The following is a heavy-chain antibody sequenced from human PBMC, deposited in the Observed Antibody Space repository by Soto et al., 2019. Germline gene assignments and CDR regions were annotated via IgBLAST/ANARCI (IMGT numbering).Heavy chain of an antibody. D-gene: IGHD3-10*01. J-gene: IGHJ6*02. CDR2: TYYRSKWYN. V-gene: IGHV6-1*01. CDR1: GDSVSSNSAA. CDR3: ARDSVGSMVPSYGMDV. Sequence: KQSQTLSLTCAISGDSVSSNSAAWNWIRQSPSRGLEWLGRTYYRSKWYNDYAVSVKSRITINPDTSKNQFSLQLNSVTPEDTAVYYCARDSVGSMVPSYGMDVWGQGTTVTVSS.